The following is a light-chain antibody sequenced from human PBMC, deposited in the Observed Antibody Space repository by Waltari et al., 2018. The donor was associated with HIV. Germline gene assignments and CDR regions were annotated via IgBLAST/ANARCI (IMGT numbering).Light chain of an antibody. Sequence: SYDLTQPLSVSVALGQTARIPCGGRDIGTRDVHWYQQKPGQAPSLLIFNDKNRPSGIPERLSGSKSRNPATLTISEAQGGDEAAYFCQVWDHTSVVFGGGTNLTVL. CDR3: QVWDHTSVV. CDR2: NDK. V-gene: IGLV3-9*01. CDR1: DIGTRD. J-gene: IGLJ3*02.